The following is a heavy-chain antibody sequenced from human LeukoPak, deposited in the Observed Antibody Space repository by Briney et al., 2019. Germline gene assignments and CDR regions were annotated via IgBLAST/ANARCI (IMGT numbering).Heavy chain of an antibody. Sequence: GASVKVSCKASGYTFTGYYMHWVRQAPGQGLEWMGWINPNSGGTNYAQKFQGRVTMTRDTSISTAYMELSRLRSDDTAVYYCARGGPIELLWFGESTEDYWGQGTLVTVSS. D-gene: IGHD3-10*01. J-gene: IGHJ4*02. V-gene: IGHV1-2*02. CDR3: ARGGPIELLWFGESTEDY. CDR1: GYTFTGYY. CDR2: INPNSGGT.